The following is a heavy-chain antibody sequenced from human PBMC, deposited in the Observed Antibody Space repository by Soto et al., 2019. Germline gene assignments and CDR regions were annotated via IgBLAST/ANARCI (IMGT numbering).Heavy chain of an antibody. CDR2: ISGGGSGT. CDR1: GFTFSSYA. V-gene: IGHV3-23*01. Sequence: GGSLRLSCAASGFTFSSYAMSWVRQAPGKGLEWVAGISGGGSGTYYADSVKGRFTVSRDNYKKTLYLQMNSLRAEDTAVYYCAKDPKSTIRFNWFDPWGQGTLVTVSS. D-gene: IGHD2-8*01. J-gene: IGHJ5*02. CDR3: AKDPKSTIRFNWFDP.